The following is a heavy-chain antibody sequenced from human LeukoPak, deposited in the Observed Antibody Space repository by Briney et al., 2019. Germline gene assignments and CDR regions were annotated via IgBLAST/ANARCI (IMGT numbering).Heavy chain of an antibody. D-gene: IGHD2-2*01. J-gene: IGHJ5*02. CDR2: INHSGST. CDR3: ARPGVGYCSSTSCPNWFDP. V-gene: IGHV4-34*01. CDR1: GGSFSGYY. Sequence: PSETLSLTCAVYGGSFSGYYWSWIRQPPGKGLEWIGEINHSGSTNYNPSLKSRVTISVDTSKNQFSLKLSSVTAADTAVYYCARPGVGYCSSTSCPNWFDPWGQGTLVTVSS.